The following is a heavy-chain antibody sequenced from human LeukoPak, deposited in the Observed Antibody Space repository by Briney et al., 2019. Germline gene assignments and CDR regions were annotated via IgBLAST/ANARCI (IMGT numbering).Heavy chain of an antibody. J-gene: IGHJ4*02. CDR1: GFTFSSYG. CDR2: ITYDGSKK. CDR3: AKDRTYYDDSSGYPDY. D-gene: IGHD3-22*01. V-gene: IGHV3-30*18. Sequence: PGGSLRLSCAASGFTFSSYGMHWVRQAPGKGLEWVAVITYDGSKKYYADSVKGRFTISRVNSKNTLYVQMNSLRVEDTAVYYCAKDRTYYDDSSGYPDYWGQGTLVTVSS.